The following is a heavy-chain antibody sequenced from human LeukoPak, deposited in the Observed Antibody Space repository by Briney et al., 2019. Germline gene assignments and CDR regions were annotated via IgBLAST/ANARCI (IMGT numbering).Heavy chain of an antibody. Sequence: ASLKVSCKTSGYTFTGYYMHWVRQAPGQGLEWMGMINPSTGSTIYAQKFQGRVTMTRDTSTTTVYMELSSLRSEDTAMYYCARRGSGSYVLDYWGQGTLVTVSS. CDR1: GYTFTGYY. V-gene: IGHV1-46*01. CDR3: ARRGSGSYVLDY. CDR2: INPSTGST. D-gene: IGHD3-10*01. J-gene: IGHJ4*02.